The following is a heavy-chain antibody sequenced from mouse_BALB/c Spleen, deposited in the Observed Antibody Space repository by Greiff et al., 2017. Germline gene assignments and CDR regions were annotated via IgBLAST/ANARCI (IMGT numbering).Heavy chain of an antibody. V-gene: IGHV5-12-1*01. CDR1: GFAFSSYD. CDR3: ARHGDGYYVRYFDY. D-gene: IGHD2-3*01. CDR2: ISSGGGST. J-gene: IGHJ2*01. Sequence: EVNVVESGGGLVKPGGSLKLSCAASGFAFSSYDMSWVRQTPEKRLEWVAYISSGGGSTYYPDTVKGRFTISRDNAKNTLYLQMSSLKSEDTAMYYCARHGDGYYVRYFDYWGQGTTLTVSS.